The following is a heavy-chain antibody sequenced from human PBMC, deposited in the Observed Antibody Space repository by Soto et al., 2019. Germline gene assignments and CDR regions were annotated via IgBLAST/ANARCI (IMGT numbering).Heavy chain of an antibody. Sequence: SETLSLTCSVYGGSFSGYYWSWIRQPPGKGLEWIGEINHSGSTNYNPSLKSRVTISVDTSKNQFSLKLSSVTAADTAVYYCARNRGWQSGAFDICGQGTMVT. J-gene: IGHJ3*02. CDR1: GGSFSGYY. V-gene: IGHV4-34*01. CDR3: ARNRGWQSGAFDI. CDR2: INHSGST. D-gene: IGHD6-19*01.